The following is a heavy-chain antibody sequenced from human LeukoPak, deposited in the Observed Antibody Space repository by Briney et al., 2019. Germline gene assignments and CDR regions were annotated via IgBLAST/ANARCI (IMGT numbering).Heavy chain of an antibody. CDR3: ARRGTGHGMDV. CDR2: INNDESSA. D-gene: IGHD1-1*01. V-gene: IGHV3-74*01. Sequence: GGSLRLSRAASGFTFNNYWIHWVRQVPGKGLVWVSRINNDESSASYVDSVKGRFTISRDNAKNTLFLQMNSLRAEDTAVYYCARRGTGHGMDVWGQGTTVIVSS. CDR1: GFTFNNYW. J-gene: IGHJ6*02.